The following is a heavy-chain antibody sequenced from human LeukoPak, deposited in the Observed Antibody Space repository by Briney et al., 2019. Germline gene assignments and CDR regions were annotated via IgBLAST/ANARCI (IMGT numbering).Heavy chain of an antibody. D-gene: IGHD5-24*01. CDR3: ARDRDGYNRRAAFDI. CDR1: GGTFSSYA. Sequence: SVKVSCKASGGTFSSYAISWVRQAPGQGLEWMGGIIPIFGTANYAQKFQGRVTITTDESTSTAYMELSSLRSEATAVYYCARDRDGYNRRAAFDIWGQGTMVTVSS. J-gene: IGHJ3*02. CDR2: IIPIFGTA. V-gene: IGHV1-69*05.